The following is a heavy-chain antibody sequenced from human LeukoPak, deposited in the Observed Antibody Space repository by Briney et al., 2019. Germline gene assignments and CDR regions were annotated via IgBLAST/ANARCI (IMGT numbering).Heavy chain of an antibody. D-gene: IGHD3-22*01. J-gene: IGHJ4*02. CDR2: INHSGST. CDR1: GGSFSGYY. Sequence: SETLSLTCAVYGGSFSGYYWSWLRQPPGKGLEWTGEINHSGSTNYNPSLKSWVTISVDTSKNQFSLKLSSVTAADTAVYYCARGGRRYYYDSSGSFNYWGQGTLVTVSS. V-gene: IGHV4-34*01. CDR3: ARGGRRYYYDSSGSFNY.